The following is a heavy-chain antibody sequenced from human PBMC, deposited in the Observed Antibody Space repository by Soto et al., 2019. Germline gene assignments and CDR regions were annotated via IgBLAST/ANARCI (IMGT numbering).Heavy chain of an antibody. CDR3: ARALSSAAGLYFDF. CDR2: IHTTDGT. V-gene: IGHV4-4*07. J-gene: IGHJ4*02. CDR1: GGSISSYY. Sequence: PSETLSLTCTVSGGSISSYYWSWIRRPAGKGMEWIGRIHTTDGTNYNPSPKSRVTMSIDTSNNQFSLKLSSLTAADTAVYYCARALSSAAGLYFDFWGQGTLVTVSS. D-gene: IGHD6-13*01.